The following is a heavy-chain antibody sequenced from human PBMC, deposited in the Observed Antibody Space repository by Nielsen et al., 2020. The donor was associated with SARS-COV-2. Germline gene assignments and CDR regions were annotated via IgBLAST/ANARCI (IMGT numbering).Heavy chain of an antibody. CDR3: ARTITIFGVVIRGSMDV. CDR1: GGSISSYY. J-gene: IGHJ6*02. V-gene: IGHV4-59*08. D-gene: IGHD3-3*01. CDR2: IYYSGST. Sequence: SETLSLTCTVSGGSISSYYWSWIRQPPGKGLEWIGYIYYSGSTNYNPSLKSRVTISVDTSKNQFSLKLSSVTAADTAVYYCARTITIFGVVIRGSMDVWGQGTTVTVSS.